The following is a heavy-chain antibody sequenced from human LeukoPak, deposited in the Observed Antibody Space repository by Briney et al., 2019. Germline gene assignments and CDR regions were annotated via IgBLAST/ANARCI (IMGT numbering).Heavy chain of an antibody. Sequence: GGSLRLSCTASGFTFSNYWMHWVRQAPGKGLVWVSRINSDGSSTSYADSVKGRFTISRDNAKNTMYVQMNSLRAEDTAVYYCARGLGYYDSSDYYYGVGAFDIWGQGTMVAVSS. CDR3: ARGLGYYDSSDYYYGVGAFDI. V-gene: IGHV3-74*01. D-gene: IGHD3-22*01. CDR1: GFTFSNYW. CDR2: INSDGSST. J-gene: IGHJ3*02.